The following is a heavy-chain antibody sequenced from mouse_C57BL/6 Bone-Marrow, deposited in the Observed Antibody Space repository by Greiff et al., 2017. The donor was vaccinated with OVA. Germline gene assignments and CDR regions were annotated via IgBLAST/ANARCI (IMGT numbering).Heavy chain of an antibody. D-gene: IGHD2-3*01. CDR2: IYPGSGST. J-gene: IGHJ3*01. V-gene: IGHV1-55*01. CDR3: AREGDGYQAWFAY. CDR1: GYTFTSYW. Sequence: QVQLQQPGAELVKPGASVKMSCKASGYTFTSYWITWVKQRPGQGLEWIGDIYPGSGSTNYNEKFKSKATLTVDTSSSTAYMQLISLTSEDSAVYYCAREGDGYQAWFAYWGQGTLVTVSA.